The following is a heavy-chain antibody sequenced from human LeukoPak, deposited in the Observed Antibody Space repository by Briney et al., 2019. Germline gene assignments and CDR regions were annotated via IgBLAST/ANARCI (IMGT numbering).Heavy chain of an antibody. Sequence: PETLSLTCIVSGGSISSYYWSWIRQPPGKGLEWIGYIYYTGSTNYNSSLKSRVTISVDTSKNQFSLNLSSVTAADTAVYYCARRGVGKYFDYWGQGTLVTVSS. V-gene: IGHV4-59*01. D-gene: IGHD3-10*01. CDR1: GGSISSYY. CDR2: IYYTGST. J-gene: IGHJ4*02. CDR3: ARRGVGKYFDY.